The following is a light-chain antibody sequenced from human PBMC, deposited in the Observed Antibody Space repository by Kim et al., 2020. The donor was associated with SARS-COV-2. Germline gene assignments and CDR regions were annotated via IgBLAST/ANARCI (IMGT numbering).Light chain of an antibody. CDR2: YAS. J-gene: IGKJ1*01. CDR1: QDISVG. Sequence: SPKEKVTSTCRDRQDISVGLQWYQQKPGHYPRILIEYASRTFSGVPSRFSGSGSGTDFTLTINGLEAEDAATYYCHQSYGLPWTFGQGTKVDIK. V-gene: IGKV6-21*01. CDR3: HQSYGLPWT.